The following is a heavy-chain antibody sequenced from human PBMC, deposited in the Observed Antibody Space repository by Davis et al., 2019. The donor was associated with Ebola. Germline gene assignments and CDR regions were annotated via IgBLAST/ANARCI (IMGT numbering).Heavy chain of an antibody. CDR3: AIGGLKGGFDY. J-gene: IGHJ4*02. D-gene: IGHD3-16*01. V-gene: IGHV1-24*01. Sequence: ASVKVSCKASGYTFTSYGISWVRQAPGQGLEWMGCFDPEDGEAIYAQKFQDRVTMTEDTSTDTAHMELSSLRSEDTAIYYCAIGGLKGGFDYWGRGTLVTVSS. CDR1: GYTFTSYG. CDR2: FDPEDGEA.